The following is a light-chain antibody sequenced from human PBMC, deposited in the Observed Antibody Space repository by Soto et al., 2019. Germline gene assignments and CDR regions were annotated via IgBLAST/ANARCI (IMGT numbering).Light chain of an antibody. J-gene: IGKJ1*01. CDR2: GAS. V-gene: IGKV3-15*01. Sequence: EIMIKLSPATLSVTPGERATLSCRASQSVSSNLAWYQQKPGQAPRLLIYGASTRATGIPARFSGSGSGTEFTLTISILQSEDFAIYYCQQYTTWLPWTFAQGSKVDI. CDR1: QSVSSN. CDR3: QQYTTWLPWT.